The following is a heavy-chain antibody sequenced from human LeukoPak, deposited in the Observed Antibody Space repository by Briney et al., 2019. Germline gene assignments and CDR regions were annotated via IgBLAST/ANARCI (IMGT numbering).Heavy chain of an antibody. J-gene: IGHJ4*02. V-gene: IGHV3-15*01. CDR1: GFTFSNAW. Sequence: PGGSLRLSCAASGFTFSNAWMSWVRQAPGKGLEWVGRIKSKTDRGTTDYAAPVKGRFTISRDDSKNTLYPQMNSLKTEDTAVYYCTTIFYDFWSGSYYFDYWGQGPLVTVSS. D-gene: IGHD3-3*01. CDR3: TTIFYDFWSGSYYFDY. CDR2: IKSKTDRGTT.